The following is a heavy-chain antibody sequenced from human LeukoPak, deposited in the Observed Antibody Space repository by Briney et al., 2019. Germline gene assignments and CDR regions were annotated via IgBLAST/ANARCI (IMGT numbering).Heavy chain of an antibody. Sequence: PGRSLRLSCAASGFTFSSYAMSWVRQAPGKGLEWVSAISGSGGSTYYADSVKGRFTISRDNSKNTLYLQMNSLRAEDTAVYYCAKGGSTSCYNHLDYWGQGTLVTVSS. D-gene: IGHD2-2*02. CDR1: GFTFSSYA. CDR3: AKGGSTSCYNHLDY. V-gene: IGHV3-23*01. CDR2: ISGSGGST. J-gene: IGHJ4*02.